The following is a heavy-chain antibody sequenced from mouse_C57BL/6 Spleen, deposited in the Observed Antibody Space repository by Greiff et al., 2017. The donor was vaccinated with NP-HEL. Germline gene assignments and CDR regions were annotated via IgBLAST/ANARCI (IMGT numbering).Heavy chain of an antibody. CDR3: ARSRELRGFAY. CDR1: GYAFTNYL. V-gene: IGHV1-54*01. J-gene: IGHJ3*01. CDR2: INPGSGGT. Sequence: VQLQQSGAELVRPGTSVKVSCKASGYAFTNYLIEWVKQRPGQGLEWIGVINPGSGGTNYNEKFKGKATLTADKSSSTAYMQLSSLTSEDSAVYFCARSRELRGFAYWGQGTLVTVSA. D-gene: IGHD1-3*01.